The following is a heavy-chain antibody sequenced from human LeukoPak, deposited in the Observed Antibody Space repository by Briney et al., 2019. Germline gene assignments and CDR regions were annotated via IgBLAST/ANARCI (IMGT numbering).Heavy chain of an antibody. V-gene: IGHV1-2*02. CDR1: GYTFTGYY. CDR3: ARNGGEIQENHNWFDP. Sequence: ASVKVSCKASGYTFTGYYMHWVRQAPGQGLEWMGWINPNSGGTNYAQKFQGRVTMTRDTSISTAYMELSRLRSDDTAVYYCARNGGEIQENHNWFDPWGQGTLVTVSS. J-gene: IGHJ5*02. D-gene: IGHD3-10*01. CDR2: INPNSGGT.